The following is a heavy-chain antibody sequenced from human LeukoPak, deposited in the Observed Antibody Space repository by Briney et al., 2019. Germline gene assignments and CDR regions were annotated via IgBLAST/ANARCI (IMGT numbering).Heavy chain of an antibody. CDR3: TRENGDYAYDH. J-gene: IGHJ4*02. CDR1: GGSVSFDY. Sequence: SETLSLTCTVSGGSVSFDYWSWIRQPPEKGLEWVGSIHHSGSSNYNSSLKSRVTLSLDTSKNQFSLRLSSVTVADTAVYYCTRENGDYAYDHWGQGTLVTVSS. D-gene: IGHD4-17*01. V-gene: IGHV4-59*02. CDR2: IHHSGSS.